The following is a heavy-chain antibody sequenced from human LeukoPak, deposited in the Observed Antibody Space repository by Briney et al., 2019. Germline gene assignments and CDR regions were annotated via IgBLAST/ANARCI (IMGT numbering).Heavy chain of an antibody. D-gene: IGHD3-10*01. Sequence: GGSLRLSCAASGFTFSSYEMNWVRQAPGKALEWVSAISGSGGSTYYADSVKGRFTISRDNSKNTLYLQMNSLRAEDTAVYYCAKDRWVRGVIIRRHFDYWGQGTLVTVSS. CDR2: ISGSGGST. CDR1: GFTFSSYE. V-gene: IGHV3-23*01. J-gene: IGHJ4*02. CDR3: AKDRWVRGVIIRRHFDY.